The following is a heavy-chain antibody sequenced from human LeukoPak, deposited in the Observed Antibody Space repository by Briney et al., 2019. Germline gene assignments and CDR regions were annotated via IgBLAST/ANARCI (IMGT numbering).Heavy chain of an antibody. V-gene: IGHV4-39*01. Sequence: SETLSLTCTVSGGSISSSSYYWGWIRQPTGKGLEWIGSIYYSGSTYYNPSLKSRVTISVDTSKNQFSLKLSSVTAADTAVYYCARGRNWNRNFDYWGQGTLVTVSS. CDR3: ARGRNWNRNFDY. J-gene: IGHJ4*02. D-gene: IGHD1-1*01. CDR2: IYYSGST. CDR1: GGSISSSSYY.